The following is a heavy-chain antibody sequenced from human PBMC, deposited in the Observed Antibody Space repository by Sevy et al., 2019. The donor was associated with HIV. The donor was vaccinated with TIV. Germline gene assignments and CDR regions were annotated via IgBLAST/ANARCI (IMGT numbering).Heavy chain of an antibody. J-gene: IGHJ6*02. CDR1: GFIISDYY. V-gene: IGHV3-11*01. CDR3: ARDHVKDGDLGDYYYCAMDV. D-gene: IGHD4-17*01. Sequence: GGSLRLSCVGSGFIISDYYMSWIRQAPGKGLEWVSYISGSDDAIYYSDSVKGRFTISSDNVKNSLYLQMNSLRAEDTAVYYCARDHVKDGDLGDYYYCAMDVWGQGTTVTVSS. CDR2: ISGSDDAI.